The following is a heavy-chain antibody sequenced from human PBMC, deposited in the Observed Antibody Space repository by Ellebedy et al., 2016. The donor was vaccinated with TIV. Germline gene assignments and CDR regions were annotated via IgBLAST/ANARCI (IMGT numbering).Heavy chain of an antibody. CDR1: GGSISSGNYY. Sequence: MPSETLSLTCTVSGGSISSGNYYWSWIRQSPGKGLEWIGDIYYSGSNDYNPSLKSRVTISVDTSKSQFSLNLNSVTAADTAVYYCARRVDYSGSGSYYPWGQGTLVTVSS. D-gene: IGHD3-10*01. CDR2: IYYSGSN. V-gene: IGHV4-30-4*01. CDR3: ARRVDYSGSGSYYP. J-gene: IGHJ4*02.